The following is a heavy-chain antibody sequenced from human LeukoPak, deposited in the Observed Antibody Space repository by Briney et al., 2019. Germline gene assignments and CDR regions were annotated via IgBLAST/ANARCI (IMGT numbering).Heavy chain of an antibody. CDR2: IFPSGDEI. D-gene: IGHD2-8*02. CDR1: GFTFSTFA. Sequence: GGSLRLSCAASGFTFSTFAMIWVRQPPGKGLEWVSSIFPSGDEIHYADSVRGRFTIFRDNSKSTLSLQMNSLRAEDTAIYYCATYGQVLLPFEAWGQGTLVTVSS. V-gene: IGHV3-23*01. J-gene: IGHJ5*02. CDR3: ATYGQVLLPFEA.